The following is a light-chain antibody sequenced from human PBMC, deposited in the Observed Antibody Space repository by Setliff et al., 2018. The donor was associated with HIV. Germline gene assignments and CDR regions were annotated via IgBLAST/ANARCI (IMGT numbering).Light chain of an antibody. J-gene: IGLJ2*01. CDR2: YDS. V-gene: IGLV3-21*04. Sequence: SYALTQAPSVSVAPGKTARITCGGNNIGSKSVHWYQQKPGQAPVLVIYYDSDRPSGIPERFSGSNSGNTATLTISRVEAGDEADYYCQVWDSSSDHRGVFGGGTKVTVL. CDR1: NIGSKS. CDR3: QVWDSSSDHRGV.